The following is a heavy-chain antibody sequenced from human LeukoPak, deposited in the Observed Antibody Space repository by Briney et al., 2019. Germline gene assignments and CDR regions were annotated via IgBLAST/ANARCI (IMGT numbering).Heavy chain of an antibody. V-gene: IGHV1-8*01. J-gene: IGHJ4*02. Sequence: ASVKVSCKASGYTFTSYDINWVRQATGQGLEWMGWMNPNSGNTGYARKFQGRVTMTRNTSISTAYMELSSLRSEDTAVYYCARGLLDGIAVAGGFDYWGQGTLVTVSS. CDR2: MNPNSGNT. D-gene: IGHD6-19*01. CDR3: ARGLLDGIAVAGGFDY. CDR1: GYTFTSYD.